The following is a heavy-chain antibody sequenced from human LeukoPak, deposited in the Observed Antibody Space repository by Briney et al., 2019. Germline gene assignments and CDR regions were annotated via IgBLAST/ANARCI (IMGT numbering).Heavy chain of an antibody. J-gene: IGHJ4*02. CDR1: GFTLSSYA. Sequence: GRSLRLSCAASGFTLSSYAIHWVRQAPGKGLEWVAVMSYDGSNKYYADSVKGRFTISSENSKNTLYLQMNSLRAEDTAVYYCAREHSSGYYYFDYWGQGTLVTVSS. CDR2: MSYDGSNK. V-gene: IGHV3-30*04. CDR3: AREHSSGYYYFDY. D-gene: IGHD6-19*01.